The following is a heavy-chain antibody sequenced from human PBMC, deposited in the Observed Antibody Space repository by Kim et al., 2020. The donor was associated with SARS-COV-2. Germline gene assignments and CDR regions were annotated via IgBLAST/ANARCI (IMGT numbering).Heavy chain of an antibody. Sequence: GESLKISCKGSGYSFTNYWIGWVRQMSGKGLEWMGIIHPGDSDTRYSPSFQGQVTISADNSISPAYLQWSSLKASDTAMYYCARASYCSGGSCYGNFDWFDPWGRGTQVTVSS. CDR1: GYSFTNYW. J-gene: IGHJ5*02. V-gene: IGHV5-51*01. D-gene: IGHD2-15*01. CDR2: IHPGDSDT. CDR3: ARASYCSGGSCYGNFDWFDP.